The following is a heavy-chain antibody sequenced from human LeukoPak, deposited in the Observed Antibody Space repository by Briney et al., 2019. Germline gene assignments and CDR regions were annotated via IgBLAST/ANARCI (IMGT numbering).Heavy chain of an antibody. J-gene: IGHJ5*02. V-gene: IGHV4-34*01. CDR1: GGSFSGYY. CDR3: ARAPFLEGPRRNWFDP. CDR2: INHSGST. D-gene: IGHD3-3*01. Sequence: SETLFLTCAVYGGSFSGYYWSWIRQPPGKGLEWIGEINHSGSTNYNPSLKSRVTISVDTSKNQFSLKLSSVTAADTAVYYCARAPFLEGPRRNWFDPWGQGTLVTVSS.